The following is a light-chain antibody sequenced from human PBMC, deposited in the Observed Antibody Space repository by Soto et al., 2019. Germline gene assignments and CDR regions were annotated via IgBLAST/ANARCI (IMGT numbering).Light chain of an antibody. CDR2: KAS. V-gene: IGKV1-5*03. Sequence: DIQMTQSPSTLSASVGDRVTITCRASQSISSWLAWYQQTPGKAPNLLIYKASSLKSGVPSRLSGSGSGTEFTLTIRSLQPDDSATYYCQQYDNYWTFGQGTKVDIK. CDR3: QQYDNYWT. J-gene: IGKJ1*01. CDR1: QSISSW.